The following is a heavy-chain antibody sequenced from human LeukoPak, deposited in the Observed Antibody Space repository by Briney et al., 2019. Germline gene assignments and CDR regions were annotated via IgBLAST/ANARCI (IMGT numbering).Heavy chain of an antibody. CDR3: ARGDFNDYGDYVDAFEI. V-gene: IGHV3-30*02. Sequence: GGSLRLSCAASGFTLSRDGMHWVRQAPGKGLEWVGFIRYEGNNKYYADSVKGRFTISRDNSKNTLYLQMNSLRTEDTAVYYCARGDFNDYGDYVDAFEIWGQGTMVTVSA. CDR2: IRYEGNNK. CDR1: GFTLSRDG. D-gene: IGHD4-17*01. J-gene: IGHJ3*02.